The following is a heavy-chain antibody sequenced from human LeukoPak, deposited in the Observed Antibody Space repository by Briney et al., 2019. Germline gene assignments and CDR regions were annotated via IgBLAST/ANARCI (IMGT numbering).Heavy chain of an antibody. CDR3: ARGIRPEYSSSSPLFDY. V-gene: IGHV1-69-2*01. CDR2: VDPEEGET. Sequence: ASVKVSCKASGSTVTDYYIHWVQQAPGKGLEWMGRVDPEEGETIYADRFQGRLIITADTFTDAAYMELSSLRSEDTAVYYCARGIRPEYSSSSPLFDYWGQGTLVTVSS. CDR1: GSTVTDYY. D-gene: IGHD6-6*01. J-gene: IGHJ4*02.